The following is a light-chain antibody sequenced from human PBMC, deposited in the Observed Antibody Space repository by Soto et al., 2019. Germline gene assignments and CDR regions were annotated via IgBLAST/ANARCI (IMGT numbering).Light chain of an antibody. J-gene: IGLJ3*02. Sequence: QSVLKQPPSVSAAPGQTVTMSCSGTSSNIGANYVSWYQQLPGTAPKLLIFENNKRPSGTPDRFSGSKSGTSATLGISGLQTGDEADYYCGAWDSSLSGVVFGGGTKLTVL. V-gene: IGLV1-51*02. CDR2: ENN. CDR1: SSNIGANY. CDR3: GAWDSSLSGVV.